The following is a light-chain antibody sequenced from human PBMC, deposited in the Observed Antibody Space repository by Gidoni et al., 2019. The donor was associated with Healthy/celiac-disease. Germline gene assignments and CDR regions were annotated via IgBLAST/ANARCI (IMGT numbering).Light chain of an antibody. CDR2: KAS. CDR3: QQYNRYWT. V-gene: IGKV1-5*03. Sequence: DTQMTQSPSTLSAAVGDRVTITGRASQSISSWVAWYQHKPGKAPKLLIYKASRLESGVPSRFSGSGSWTEFTLTITSLQPDDFATYYCQQYNRYWTFGQGTRVEIK. CDR1: QSISSW. J-gene: IGKJ1*01.